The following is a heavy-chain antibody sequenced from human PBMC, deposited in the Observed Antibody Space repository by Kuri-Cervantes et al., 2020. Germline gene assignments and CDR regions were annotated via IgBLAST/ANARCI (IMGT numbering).Heavy chain of an antibody. Sequence: ASVKVSCKASEYTFTSYDINWVRQATGQGLEWMGWMNPNSGNTGYAQKFQGRVTMTRDTSISTAYMELSRLRSDDTAVYYCARGPRADTDYYYYYMDVWGKGTTVTVSS. CDR2: MNPNSGNT. J-gene: IGHJ6*03. CDR1: EYTFTSYD. D-gene: IGHD2-2*02. CDR3: ARGPRADTDYYYYYMDV. V-gene: IGHV1-8*01.